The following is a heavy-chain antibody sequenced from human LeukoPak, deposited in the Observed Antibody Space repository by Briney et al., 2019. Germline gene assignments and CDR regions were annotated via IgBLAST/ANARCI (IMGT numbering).Heavy chain of an antibody. Sequence: GGCLRLPCAASGFTFNNYAMHWVRRAPGKGLEWVALLSFDGSNKYYADSVRGRFTISSDTSKNTLYLQMNSLRPEDTAVYYCAKDGRAGGSGIYNPELYFDYWGQGTLVTVSS. CDR3: AKDGRAGGSGIYNPELYFDY. D-gene: IGHD3-10*01. J-gene: IGHJ4*02. CDR1: GFTFNNYA. V-gene: IGHV3-30*04. CDR2: LSFDGSNK.